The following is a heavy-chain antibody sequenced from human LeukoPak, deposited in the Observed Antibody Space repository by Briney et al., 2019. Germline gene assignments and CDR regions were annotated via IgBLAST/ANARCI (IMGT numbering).Heavy chain of an antibody. D-gene: IGHD3-22*01. Sequence: SETLSLTCTVSGGSTSSSSYYWGWIRQPPGKGLEWIGSIYYSGSTYYNPSLKSRVTISVDTSKNQFSLKLSSVTAADTAVYYCASHSAYYYDSSGRLGGFDYWGQGTLVTVSS. CDR1: GGSTSSSSYY. CDR2: IYYSGST. V-gene: IGHV4-39*01. CDR3: ASHSAYYYDSSGRLGGFDY. J-gene: IGHJ4*02.